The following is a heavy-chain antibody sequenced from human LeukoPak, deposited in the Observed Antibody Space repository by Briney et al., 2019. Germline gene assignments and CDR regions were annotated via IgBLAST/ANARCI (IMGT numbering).Heavy chain of an antibody. Sequence: GGSLRLSCAASGFTFSSYSMNWVRQAPGKGLEWVSSISSSSSYIYYADSVKGRFTISRDNAKNSLYLLMNSLRAEDTAVYYCARVAQGYYFDYWGQGTLVTVSS. CDR2: ISSSSSYI. CDR3: ARVAQGYYFDY. V-gene: IGHV3-21*01. J-gene: IGHJ4*02. CDR1: GFTFSSYS.